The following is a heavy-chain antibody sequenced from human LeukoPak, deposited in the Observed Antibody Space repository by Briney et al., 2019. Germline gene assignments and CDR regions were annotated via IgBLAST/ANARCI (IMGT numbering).Heavy chain of an antibody. J-gene: IGHJ4*02. Sequence: ASVKVSCKASGYTFTGYYMHWVRQAPGQGLEWMGRINPNSGGTNDAQKFQGRVTMTRDTSISTAYMELSRLRSDDTAVYYCARTVAGDRIDYWGQGTLVTVSS. V-gene: IGHV1-2*06. CDR3: ARTVAGDRIDY. D-gene: IGHD6-19*01. CDR1: GYTFTGYY. CDR2: INPNSGGT.